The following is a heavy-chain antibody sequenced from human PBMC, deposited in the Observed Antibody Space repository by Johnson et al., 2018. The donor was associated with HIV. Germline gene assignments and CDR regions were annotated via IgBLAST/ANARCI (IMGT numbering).Heavy chain of an antibody. J-gene: IGHJ3*01. CDR1: GFTFSSYA. V-gene: IGHV3-23*04. D-gene: IGHD6-6*01. Sequence: VQLVESGGGVVQPGGSLRLSCAASGFTFSSYAMSWVRQAPGKGLEWVSAISGSGGSTYYADSVKGRFPISRDNAKNSLYLQMNSLRAEDTALYFCARDGRGEQLVDQGDAFDSWGQGTMVTVSS. CDR3: ARDGRGEQLVDQGDAFDS. CDR2: ISGSGGST.